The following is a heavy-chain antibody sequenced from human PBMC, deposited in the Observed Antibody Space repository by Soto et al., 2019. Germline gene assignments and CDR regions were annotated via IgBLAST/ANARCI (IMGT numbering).Heavy chain of an antibody. D-gene: IGHD6-19*01. CDR1: GYTFTSYD. J-gene: IGHJ4*02. CDR2: MNPNSGNT. V-gene: IGHV1-8*01. CDR3: ARGPIAVADLDFDY. Sequence: ASVKVSCKASGYTFTSYDINWVRQATGQGLEWMGWMNPNSGNTGYAQKLQGRVTMTRNNSTSTAYMELSSLRSEDTAVYYCARGPIAVADLDFDYWGQGTLVTVSS.